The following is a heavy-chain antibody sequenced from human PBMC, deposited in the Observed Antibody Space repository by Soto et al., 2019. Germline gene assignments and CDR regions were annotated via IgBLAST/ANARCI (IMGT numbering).Heavy chain of an antibody. J-gene: IGHJ4*02. V-gene: IGHV3-23*01. CDR1: GFSFGSYA. CDR3: ARDGVEAGLYLDN. CDR2: ISGSDGKT. Sequence: GGSLRLSCAASGFSFGSYALSWVRQAPGKGLEWVSTISGSDGKTFYADSVKGRFSISRDTSQNTLYLQVNSLRAEDTAVYYCARDGVEAGLYLDNWGQGTLVTVSS. D-gene: IGHD6-19*01.